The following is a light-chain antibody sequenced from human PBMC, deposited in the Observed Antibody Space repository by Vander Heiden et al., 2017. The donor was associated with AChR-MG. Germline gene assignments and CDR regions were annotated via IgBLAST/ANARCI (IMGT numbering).Light chain of an antibody. CDR2: AAS. Sequence: DIQMTQSPSSLSASVGDRVTITCRASRSISNFLNWYQQKPGKAPNLLIYAASNLQSGVPSRVSGSGSGTDFTLTISSLQPEDFATYYCQQSYSTPLTFGGGTKVEIK. J-gene: IGKJ4*01. CDR3: QQSYSTPLT. CDR1: RSISNF. V-gene: IGKV1-39*01.